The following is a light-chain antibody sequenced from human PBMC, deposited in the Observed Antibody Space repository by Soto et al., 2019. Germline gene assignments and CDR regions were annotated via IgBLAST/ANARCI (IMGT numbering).Light chain of an antibody. J-gene: IGKJ2*01. Sequence: EIVLTHSPGAVSLSPVERATLSCSASQSVSSNVAWYQQKPGQAPRLLIYGASTRATGIPARFSGSGSETEFTLTISSLQSEDFAVYYCQQYNNWPPYTFGQGTKVDI. CDR3: QQYNNWPPYT. CDR1: QSVSSN. CDR2: GAS. V-gene: IGKV3-15*01.